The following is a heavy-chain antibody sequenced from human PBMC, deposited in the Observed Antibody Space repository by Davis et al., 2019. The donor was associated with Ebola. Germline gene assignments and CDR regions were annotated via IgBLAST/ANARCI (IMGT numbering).Heavy chain of an antibody. Sequence: ASVPVSCMASGYTFTSYDLNWVRQATGQGLEWMGWMNPNSGNTGYAQKFQGRVTITRNTSISTAYMELSSLRSEDTAVYYCARDGLGLPFDIWGQGTMVTVSS. CDR1: GYTFTSYD. V-gene: IGHV1-8*03. J-gene: IGHJ3*02. CDR2: MNPNSGNT. D-gene: IGHD5-24*01. CDR3: ARDGLGLPFDI.